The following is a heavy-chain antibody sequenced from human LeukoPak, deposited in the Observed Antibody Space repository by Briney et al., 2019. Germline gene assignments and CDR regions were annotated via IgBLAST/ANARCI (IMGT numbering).Heavy chain of an antibody. D-gene: IGHD4-11*01. CDR2: MNPNSGNT. Sequence: GASVKVSCKASGYTFNNYDINWVRQATGQGLEWMGWMNPNSGNTGYAQKFQGRVTITADESTSTAYMELSSLRSEDTAVYYCARGYSNYPHGGYYMDVWGKGTTVTVSS. CDR1: GYTFNNYD. J-gene: IGHJ6*03. CDR3: ARGYSNYPHGGYYMDV. V-gene: IGHV1-8*03.